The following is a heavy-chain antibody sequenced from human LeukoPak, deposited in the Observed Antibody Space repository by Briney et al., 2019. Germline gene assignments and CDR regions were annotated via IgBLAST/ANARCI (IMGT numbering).Heavy chain of an antibody. CDR2: IWYDGSNK. D-gene: IGHD3-10*01. CDR3: ARDPHYYGSGSYAYYYYSMDV. Sequence: GRSLRLSCAASGVAFSSYGMHWVRQAPGKGLEWVAVIWYDGSNKYYADSVKGRFTISRDNSKNTLYLQMNSLRAEDTAVYYCARDPHYYGSGSYAYYYYSMDVWGQGTTVTVSS. CDR1: GVAFSSYG. V-gene: IGHV3-33*01. J-gene: IGHJ6*02.